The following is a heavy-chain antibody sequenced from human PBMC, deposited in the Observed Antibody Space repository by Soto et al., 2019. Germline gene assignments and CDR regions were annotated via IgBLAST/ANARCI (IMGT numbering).Heavy chain of an antibody. D-gene: IGHD6-13*01. CDR1: GFTFSSYV. Sequence: EVQLLESGGGLVQPGGSLRLSCAASGFTFSSYVMTWVRQVPGKGLEWVSVISGSGSSTYYADSVKGRFTISRDNSTNSLYLQINSLRAEDTAVYYCSKSATTSSSSWYFDYWGQGTLVTVS. CDR3: SKSATTSSSSWYFDY. CDR2: ISGSGSST. J-gene: IGHJ4*02. V-gene: IGHV3-23*01.